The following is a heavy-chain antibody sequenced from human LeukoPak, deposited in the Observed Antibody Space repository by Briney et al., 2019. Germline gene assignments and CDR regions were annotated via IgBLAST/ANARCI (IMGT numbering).Heavy chain of an antibody. V-gene: IGHV3-23*01. CDR1: GFTVSSNY. CDR2: ISGSGGST. D-gene: IGHD5/OR15-5a*01. CDR3: ARTPSVGWYYYYMDV. J-gene: IGHJ6*03. Sequence: GGSLRLSCAASGFTVSSNYMSWVRQAPGKGLEWVSAISGSGGSTYYADSVKGRFTISRDNSKNTLYLQMNSLRAEDTAVYYCARTPSVGWYYYYMDVWGKGTTVTVSS.